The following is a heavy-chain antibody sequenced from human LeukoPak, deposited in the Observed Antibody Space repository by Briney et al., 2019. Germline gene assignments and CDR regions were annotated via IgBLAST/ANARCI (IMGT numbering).Heavy chain of an antibody. CDR2: ISRTGNSI. Sequence: GGSLRLSCAASGXTLSSYEMNWVRLAPGKGLEWISYISRTGNSIYYADSVKGRFTISGDSAKNSLYLQMNSLRAEDTAVYYCARGPYSSNWYVDYWGQGTLVTVAS. J-gene: IGHJ4*02. CDR3: ARGPYSSNWYVDY. CDR1: GXTLSSYE. D-gene: IGHD6-13*01. V-gene: IGHV3-48*03.